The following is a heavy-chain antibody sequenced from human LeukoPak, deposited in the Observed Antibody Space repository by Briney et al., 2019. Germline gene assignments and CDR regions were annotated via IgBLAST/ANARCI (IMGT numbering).Heavy chain of an antibody. CDR1: GFTFSSYG. J-gene: IGHJ4*02. Sequence: PGGSLRPSCAASGFTFSSYGMHWVRQAPGKGLEWVAFIRYDGSNKYYADSVKGRFTISRDNSKNTLYLQMNSLRAEDTAVYYCAKGLFAPLIDFGELTDNWGQGTLVTVSS. CDR2: IRYDGSNK. V-gene: IGHV3-30*02. CDR3: AKGLFAPLIDFGELTDN. D-gene: IGHD3-10*01.